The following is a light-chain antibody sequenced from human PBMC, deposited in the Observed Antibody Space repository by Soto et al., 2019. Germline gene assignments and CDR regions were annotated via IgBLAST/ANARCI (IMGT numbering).Light chain of an antibody. J-gene: IGLJ2*01. CDR3: LLYRGGAPA. CDR2: STN. V-gene: IGLV7-43*01. Sequence: QTVVTQEPSLTVSPGGTVTLTCASSTGAVTIGNYPNWFQQKPGQAPRALIYSTNNRHSWTPARFSGSLLGDKAALTVAGVQPEDEAEYFCLLYRGGAPAFGGGTKVTVL. CDR1: TGAVTIGNY.